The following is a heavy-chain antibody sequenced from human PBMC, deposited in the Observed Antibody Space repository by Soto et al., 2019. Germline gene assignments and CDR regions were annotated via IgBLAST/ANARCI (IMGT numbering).Heavy chain of an antibody. D-gene: IGHD3-10*01. Sequence: HWGCMGLSWAASGVTFCRSAIGWFRQAPGKGLEWVSAVSANGQGIYYADSVRGRFTISRDNSKNTVFLHMDSLSAEDTAVYYCAKDRHYPRDYFHYWGQGTLVTVSS. J-gene: IGHJ4*02. V-gene: IGHV3-23*01. CDR2: VSANGQGI. CDR3: AKDRHYPRDYFHY. CDR1: GVTFCRSA.